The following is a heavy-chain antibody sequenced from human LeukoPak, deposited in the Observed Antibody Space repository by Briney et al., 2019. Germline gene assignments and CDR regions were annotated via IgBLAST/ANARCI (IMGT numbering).Heavy chain of an antibody. CDR1: GFTFSSYW. CDR2: INSDGSST. V-gene: IGHV3-74*01. J-gene: IGHJ4*02. Sequence: GGPLRLSCAASGFTFSSYWMHWVRQAPGKGLVWVSRINSDGSSTSYADSVKGRFTISRDNAKNTLYLQMNSLRAEDTAVYYCARVSKVEYYFDYWGQGTLVTVSS. D-gene: IGHD4-11*01. CDR3: ARVSKVEYYFDY.